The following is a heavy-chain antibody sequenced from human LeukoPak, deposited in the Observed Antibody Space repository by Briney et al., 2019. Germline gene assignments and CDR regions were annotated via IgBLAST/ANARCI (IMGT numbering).Heavy chain of an antibody. V-gene: IGHV3-33*01. D-gene: IGHD4-23*01. J-gene: IGHJ4*02. Sequence: GGSLRLSCAASGFTFGSYGMHWVRQAPGKGLEWVAVIWYDGSNKYYADSVKGRFTISRDNSKNTLYLQMNSLRAEDTAVYYCARAHLDDYGGNDGFDYWGQGTLVTVSS. CDR3: ARAHLDDYGGNDGFDY. CDR2: IWYDGSNK. CDR1: GFTFGSYG.